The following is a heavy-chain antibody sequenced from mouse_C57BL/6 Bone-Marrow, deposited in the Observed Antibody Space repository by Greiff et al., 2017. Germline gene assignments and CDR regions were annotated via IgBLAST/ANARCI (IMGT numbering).Heavy chain of an antibody. D-gene: IGHD2-12*01. J-gene: IGHJ2*01. CDR3: ARCLRRRGFDY. V-gene: IGHV1-64*01. CDR2: IHPNSGST. CDR1: GYTFTSYW. Sequence: VQLQQPGAELVKPGASVKLSCKASGYTFTSYWMHWVKQRPGQGLEWIGMIHPNSGSTNYNEKFKSKATLTVDKSSSTAYMQLSSLTSEDSAVYYCARCLRRRGFDYWGQGTTLTVSS.